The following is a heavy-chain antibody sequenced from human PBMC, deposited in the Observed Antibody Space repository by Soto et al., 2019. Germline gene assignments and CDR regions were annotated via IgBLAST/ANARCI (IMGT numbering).Heavy chain of an antibody. CDR1: GGAFSSYA. CDR2: IIPIFGTA. V-gene: IGHV1-69*12. Sequence: QVQLVQSGAEVKKPGSSVKVSCKASGGAFSSYAISWVRQAPGQGLEWMGGIIPIFGTANYAQKFQGRVTITADESTSTAYMELSSLRYEATAVYYCARVIDGPNGMDVWGQGTTVTVSS. CDR3: ARVIDGPNGMDV. J-gene: IGHJ6*02.